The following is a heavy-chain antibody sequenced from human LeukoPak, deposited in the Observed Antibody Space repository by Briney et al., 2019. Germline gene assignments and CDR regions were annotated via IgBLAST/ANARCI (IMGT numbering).Heavy chain of an antibody. Sequence: PGGSLRLSCAASGFTFSSNAMSWVRQAPGKGLEWVSDISGNGGSTYYADSVKGRFTISRDNSNNALYLRMNSLRAEDTAVYYCAKAGWSWYFDYWGQGTLVTVSS. CDR1: GFTFSSNA. CDR2: ISGNGGST. CDR3: AKAGWSWYFDY. J-gene: IGHJ4*02. D-gene: IGHD1-26*01. V-gene: IGHV3-23*01.